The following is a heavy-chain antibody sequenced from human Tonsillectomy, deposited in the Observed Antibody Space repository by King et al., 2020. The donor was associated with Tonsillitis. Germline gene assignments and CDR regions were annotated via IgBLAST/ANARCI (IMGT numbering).Heavy chain of an antibody. CDR1: GASIKTGSYY. V-gene: IGHV4-61*02. CDR3: AKDDDSGSYFHY. D-gene: IGHD1-26*01. J-gene: IGHJ4*02. Sequence: QLQESGPGLVKPSQTLSLTCTVSGASIKTGSYYWSWIRQPAGKGLEWIGRVHSTGSTNYNPSLESLVTMSRDTSKNQFSLKVISVTAADTAVYYCAKDDDSGSYFHYWGQGTLVTVSS. CDR2: VHSTGST.